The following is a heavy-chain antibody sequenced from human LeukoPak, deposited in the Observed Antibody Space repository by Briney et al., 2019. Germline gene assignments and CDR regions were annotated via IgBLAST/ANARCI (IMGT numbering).Heavy chain of an antibody. J-gene: IGHJ5*02. CDR3: PRAVPANWFDP. CDR2: IYHSGST. V-gene: IGHV4-30-2*01. D-gene: IGHD2-2*01. Sequence: SQTLSLTCAVSGGSISSGGYSWSWIRQPPGKGLEWIGYIYHSGSTYYNPSLKSRVTISVGRSKNQFSLKLSSVTAADTAVYYCPRAVPANWFDPWGQGTLVTVSS. CDR1: GGSISSGGYS.